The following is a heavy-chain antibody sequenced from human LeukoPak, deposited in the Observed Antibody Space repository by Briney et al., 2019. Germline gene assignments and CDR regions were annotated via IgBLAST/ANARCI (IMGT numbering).Heavy chain of an antibody. CDR2: TRNKANSYTT. CDR3: IRDATTAGFDY. Sequence: GGSLRLSCAASGFTFSSYSMSWVRQAPGKGLEWVGRTRNKANSYTTEYAASVKGRFTISRDDSKNSLYLQMNSLKTEDTAMYYCIRDATTAGFDYWGQGTPVTVSS. CDR1: GFTFSSYS. D-gene: IGHD4-17*01. V-gene: IGHV3-72*01. J-gene: IGHJ4*02.